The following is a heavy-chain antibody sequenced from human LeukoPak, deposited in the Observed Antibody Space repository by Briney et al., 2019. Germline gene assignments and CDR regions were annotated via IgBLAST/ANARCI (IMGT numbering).Heavy chain of an antibody. D-gene: IGHD3-22*01. CDR2: INPNSGGT. V-gene: IGHV1-2*06. CDR1: GYTFTGYY. Sequence: GASVKVSCKASGYTFTGYYMHWVRQAPGQGLEWMGRINPNSGGTNYAQKFQGRVTMTRDTSTSTAYMELSRLRSDDTAVYYCARDYYDSSGYYDAFDIWGQGTMDTVSS. J-gene: IGHJ3*02. CDR3: ARDYYDSSGYYDAFDI.